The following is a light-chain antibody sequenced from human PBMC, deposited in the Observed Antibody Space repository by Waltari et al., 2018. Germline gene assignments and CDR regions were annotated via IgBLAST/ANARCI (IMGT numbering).Light chain of an antibody. Sequence: SSELTQDPAVSVALGQTVRITCQGDSLRSYYASWYQQKPGQAPVRVIYGKNNRPSGIPDRFSGSSSGNTASLTITGAQAEDEADYYSNSRDSSGNHLVFGGGTKLTVL. J-gene: IGLJ2*01. CDR1: SLRSYY. CDR3: NSRDSSGNHLV. V-gene: IGLV3-19*01. CDR2: GKN.